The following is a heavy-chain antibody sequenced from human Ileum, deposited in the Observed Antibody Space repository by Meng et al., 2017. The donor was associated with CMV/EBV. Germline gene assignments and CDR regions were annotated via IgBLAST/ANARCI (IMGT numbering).Heavy chain of an antibody. J-gene: IGHJ5*01. D-gene: IGHD3-3*01. V-gene: IGHV4-59*01. CDR2: IYNNGRT. CDR1: GGSISSYY. CDR3: ARGAKNFWSGYYSEYWFDS. Sequence: SETLSLTCTVSGGSISSYYWSWIRQPPGKGLEWIGYIYNNGRTNYNPSLRSRLTISLDTSKNQFSLKLSSVTAADTAVYYCARGAKNFWSGYYSEYWFDSWGQGTLVTVSS.